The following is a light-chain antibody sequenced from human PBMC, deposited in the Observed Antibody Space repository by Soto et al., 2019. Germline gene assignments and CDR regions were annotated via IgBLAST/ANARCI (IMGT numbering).Light chain of an antibody. J-gene: IGLJ1*01. CDR2: EVS. CDR1: SSDVGGYNY. V-gene: IGLV2-8*01. Sequence: QSVLTQPPSASGSPGQSVTISCTGTSSDVGGYNYVSWYQQHPGKAPKVIIYEVSKRPSGVPDRFSGSKSGSTASLTVSGLQDEDEADYSCSSYAVTNIFVFGTGTKVTVL. CDR3: SSYAVTNIFV.